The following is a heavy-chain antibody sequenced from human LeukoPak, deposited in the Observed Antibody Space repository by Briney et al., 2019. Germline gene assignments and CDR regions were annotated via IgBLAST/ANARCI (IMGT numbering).Heavy chain of an antibody. CDR2: ISPNSGGT. Sequence: ASVKVSCKASGYTFTGYYLHWVRQAPGQGLEWMGWISPNSGGTNDAQKFQGRVTMTRDTSISTAYMDLSRLRSDDTAVYYCARERIYSSSFNDAFDIWGQGTMVIVSS. CDR1: GYTFTGYY. D-gene: IGHD6-6*01. J-gene: IGHJ3*02. V-gene: IGHV1-2*02. CDR3: ARERIYSSSFNDAFDI.